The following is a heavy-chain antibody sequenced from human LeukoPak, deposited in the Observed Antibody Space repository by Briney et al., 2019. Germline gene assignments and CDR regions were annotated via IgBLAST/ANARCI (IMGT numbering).Heavy chain of an antibody. J-gene: IGHJ5*02. CDR2: INPSGGST. D-gene: IGHD3-10*01. V-gene: IGHV1-46*01. CDR3: ARDRGTGSGSYKNWFDP. CDR1: GYTFTGYY. Sequence: ASVTVSCKASGYTFTGYYMHWVRQAPGQGLEWMGIINPSGGSTSYAQKFQGRVAMTRDTSTSTVYMELSSLRSEDTAVYYCARDRGTGSGSYKNWFDPWGQGTLVTVSS.